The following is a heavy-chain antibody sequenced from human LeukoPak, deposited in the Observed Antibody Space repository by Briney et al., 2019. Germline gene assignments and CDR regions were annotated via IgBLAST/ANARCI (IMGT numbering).Heavy chain of an antibody. CDR1: GFAFSTYS. J-gene: IGHJ4*02. Sequence: GGSLRLSRAASGFAFSTYSMDWVRQAPGKGLEWVSSIRSGSIYINYADSVMGRFTISRDDAKKSLYLQMNSLRAEDTAVYYCARDGIFDYWGQGTMVTVSS. CDR3: ARDGIFDY. CDR2: IRSGSIYI. V-gene: IGHV3-21*01.